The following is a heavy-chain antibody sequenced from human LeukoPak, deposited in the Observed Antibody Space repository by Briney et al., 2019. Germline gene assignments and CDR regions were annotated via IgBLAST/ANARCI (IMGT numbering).Heavy chain of an antibody. CDR3: ARSLVKLRIWVGETRWWFDP. D-gene: IGHD3-10*01. CDR1: GYTFTGYY. J-gene: IGHJ5*02. CDR2: INPNSGGT. V-gene: IGHV1-2*02. Sequence: ASVKVSCKASGYTFTGYYMHWVRQAPGQGLEWMGWINPNSGGTNYAQKFQGRVAMTRDTSISTAYMELSRLRSDDTAVDYCARSLVKLRIWVGETRWWFDPWGQGTLVTVSS.